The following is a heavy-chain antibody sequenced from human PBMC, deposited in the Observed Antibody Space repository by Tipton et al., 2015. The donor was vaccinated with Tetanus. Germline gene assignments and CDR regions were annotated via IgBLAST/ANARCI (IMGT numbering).Heavy chain of an antibody. V-gene: IGHV4-59*08. CDR3: ARPHYQYWYFDL. Sequence: TLSLTCTLSGGSISSYYWSWIRQPPGKGLEWIGYIYYSGSTNYNPSLKSRVTISVDTSKNQFSLKLSSVTAADTAVYYCARPHYQYWYFDLWGRGTLVTVSS. J-gene: IGHJ2*01. CDR1: GGSISSYY. D-gene: IGHD2-2*01. CDR2: IYYSGST.